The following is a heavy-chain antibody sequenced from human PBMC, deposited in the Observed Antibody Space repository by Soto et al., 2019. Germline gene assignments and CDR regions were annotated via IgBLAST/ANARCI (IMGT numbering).Heavy chain of an antibody. D-gene: IGHD6-19*01. CDR1: GFTFSDYY. CDR2: ISRSGSTI. V-gene: IGHV3-11*01. Sequence: QVQLVESGGGLVKPGGSLRLSCAASGFTFSDYYMSWIRQAPGKGLEWVSNISRSGSTIYYADSVKGRFTISRDNAKHALYLQMNSLRAEDTAVYYCARAAHSRGWYDSDGFDYWGQGTLVTVSS. J-gene: IGHJ4*02. CDR3: ARAAHSRGWYDSDGFDY.